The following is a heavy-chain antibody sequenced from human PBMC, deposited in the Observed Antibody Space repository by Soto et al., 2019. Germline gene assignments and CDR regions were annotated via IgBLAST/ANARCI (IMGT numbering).Heavy chain of an antibody. V-gene: IGHV1-18*01. J-gene: IGHJ5*02. CDR3: ARDHRYSSAWYFT. Sequence: QVQLVQSAAEVKKPGASVKVSCKASGYTFTTSGISWVRQAPGQGLEWMGWISAYNGNTNYAQKLQGRVTMTTDTSTSTAYMELMRPRSDDTAVYYCARDHRYSSAWYFTWGQGTLVTVSS. CDR1: GYTFTTSG. D-gene: IGHD6-19*01. CDR2: ISAYNGNT.